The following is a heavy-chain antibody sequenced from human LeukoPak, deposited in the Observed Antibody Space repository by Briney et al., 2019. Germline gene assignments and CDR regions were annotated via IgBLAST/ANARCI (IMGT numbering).Heavy chain of an antibody. CDR2: ISYDGSNK. Sequence: GGSLRLSCAASGFTFSSYAMHWVRQAPGKGLEWVAVISYDGSNKYYVDSVKGRFTISRDNSKNTLYLQMNSLRAEDTAVYYCARDRDYGVDDYYYYYMDVWGKGTTVTVSS. V-gene: IGHV3-30*01. D-gene: IGHD4-17*01. J-gene: IGHJ6*03. CDR1: GFTFSSYA. CDR3: ARDRDYGVDDYYYYYMDV.